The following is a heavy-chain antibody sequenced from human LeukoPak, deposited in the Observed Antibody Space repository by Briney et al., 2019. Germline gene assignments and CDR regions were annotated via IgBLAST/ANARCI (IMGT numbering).Heavy chain of an antibody. J-gene: IGHJ4*02. CDR3: AERSGWYDFDY. V-gene: IGHV1-2*02. CDR2: INPNSGGT. CDR1: GYTFTSYG. D-gene: IGHD6-19*01. Sequence: GASVKVSCKASGYTFTSYGISWVRQAPGQGLEWMGWINPNSGGTNYAQKFQGRVTLTRDTSISTAYMELSRLRSDDTAVYYCAERSGWYDFDYWGQGTLVTVSS.